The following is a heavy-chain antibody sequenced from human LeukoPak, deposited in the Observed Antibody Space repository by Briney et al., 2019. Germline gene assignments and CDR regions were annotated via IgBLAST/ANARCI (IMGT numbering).Heavy chain of an antibody. CDR2: ISGSGATI. J-gene: IGHJ6*02. Sequence: GGSLRLSCAASGFTFSDYYMIWIRQAPGKGLEWVSYISGSGATIYYADSVRGRFTISRDNAKNSLYLQMNSLRAEDTAVYYCARAYKSWSYYYYGLDVWGQGTTVTVSS. V-gene: IGHV3-11*01. CDR3: ARAYKSWSYYYYGLDV. CDR1: GFTFSDYY. D-gene: IGHD6-13*01.